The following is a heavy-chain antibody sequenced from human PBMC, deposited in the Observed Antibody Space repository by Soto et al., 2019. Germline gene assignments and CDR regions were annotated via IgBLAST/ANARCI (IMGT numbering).Heavy chain of an antibody. CDR3: ARVGRPASIAVRPVTYYYNYPMAD. CDR2: INTANGNT. D-gene: IGHD6-6*01. V-gene: IGHV1-3*04. Sequence: QVPLVQSGAELKRPGASVKVSCKASGYTFTNYPLHWVRQAPGPRLEWMGWINTANGNTKYSQSFQDRVTITRDTSASTAYIELSSLTSEDTAVYYCARVGRPASIAVRPVTYYYNYPMADWVLGTTVTVSS. CDR1: GYTFTNYP. J-gene: IGHJ6*02.